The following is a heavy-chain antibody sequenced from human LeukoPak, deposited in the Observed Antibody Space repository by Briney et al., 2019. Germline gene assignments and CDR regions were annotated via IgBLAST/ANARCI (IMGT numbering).Heavy chain of an antibody. CDR2: VYASGST. J-gene: IGHJ5*02. Sequence: SETLSLTCTVSGGSIISGGFSWSWIRQPPGKGLEWIVYVYASGSTYYNPSLKSRVTISVDTSNNQLYLSLTSLTAADTAVYYCAREGGGSYSRGWFDPWGQGTLVSVSS. CDR3: AREGGGSYSRGWFDP. D-gene: IGHD1-26*01. CDR1: GGSIISGGFS. V-gene: IGHV4-30-4*07.